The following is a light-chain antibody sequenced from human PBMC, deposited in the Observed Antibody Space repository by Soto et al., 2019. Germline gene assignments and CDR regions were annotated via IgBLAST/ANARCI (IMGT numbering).Light chain of an antibody. Sequence: DILLTPSLRTRSLSPGGDTTLSCRASKRVISNYLAWYQQKPGQAPRLLIYGASTRATGIPARFSGSGSGTEFTLTTSSLQSDDFAIYYCQQYNNWFLTFGQGTRLEIK. CDR1: KRVISN. V-gene: IGKV3-15*01. CDR2: GAS. J-gene: IGKJ5*01. CDR3: QQYNNWFLT.